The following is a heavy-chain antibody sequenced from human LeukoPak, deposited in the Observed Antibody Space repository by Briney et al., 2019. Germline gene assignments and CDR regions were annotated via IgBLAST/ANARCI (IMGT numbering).Heavy chain of an antibody. CDR3: ARERGIAVAGRRFDP. V-gene: IGHV4-34*01. Sequence: SGTLSLTCAVYGGSFSGYYWSWIRQPPGKGLEWIGEINHSGSTNYNPSLKSRVTISVDTSKNQFSLKLSSVTAADTAVYYCARERGIAVAGRRFDPWGQGTLVTVSS. CDR1: GGSFSGYY. CDR2: INHSGST. D-gene: IGHD6-19*01. J-gene: IGHJ5*02.